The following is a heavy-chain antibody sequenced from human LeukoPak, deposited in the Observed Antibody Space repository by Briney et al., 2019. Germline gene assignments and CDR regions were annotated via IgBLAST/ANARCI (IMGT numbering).Heavy chain of an antibody. CDR2: VYQSGTT. V-gene: IGHV4-4*02. CDR3: ATYFYGDYASYYFDY. CDR1: GGSITSSSNW. Sequence: SGTLSLTCAVSGGSITSSSNWWSWARQPPGKGLEWLGEVYQSGTTNYNPSLKSRVTMSLDKSKNHFSLKVSSVTAADTAVYYCATYFYGDYASYYFDYWGQGTLVTVSS. J-gene: IGHJ4*02. D-gene: IGHD4-17*01.